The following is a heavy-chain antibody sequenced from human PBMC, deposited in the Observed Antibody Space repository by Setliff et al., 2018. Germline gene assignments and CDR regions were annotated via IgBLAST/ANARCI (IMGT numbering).Heavy chain of an antibody. CDR2: INHSGST. J-gene: IGHJ5*02. CDR1: GRSFSGYY. CDR3: ASSRGQLRYSYGPNWFDP. Sequence: SETLSLTCAVYGRSFSGYYWSWIRQPPGKGLEWIGEINHSGSTNYNPSLKSRVTISVDTSKNQFSLKLSSVTAADTAVYYCASSRGQLRYSYGPNWFDPWGQGTLVTVSS. D-gene: IGHD5-18*01. V-gene: IGHV4-34*01.